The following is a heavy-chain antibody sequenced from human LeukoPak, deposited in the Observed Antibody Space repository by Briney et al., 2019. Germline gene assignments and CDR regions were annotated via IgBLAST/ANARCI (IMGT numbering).Heavy chain of an antibody. CDR1: GGSISSGSYY. V-gene: IGHV4-61*02. CDR3: ATELVVPAAGRGPYFDY. D-gene: IGHD2-2*01. Sequence: SSETLSLTCTVSGGSISSGSYYWGWIRQPAGKGLEWIGRIYTSGSTNYNPSLKSRVTISVDTSKNQFSMKLSPVTAADTAVYYCATELVVPAAGRGPYFDYWGQGTLVTVSS. J-gene: IGHJ4*02. CDR2: IYTSGST.